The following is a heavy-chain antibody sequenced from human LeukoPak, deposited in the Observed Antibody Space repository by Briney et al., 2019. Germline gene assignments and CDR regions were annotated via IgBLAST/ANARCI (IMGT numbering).Heavy chain of an antibody. Sequence: SVKVSCKASGGTFSSYAISWVRQAPGQGLEWMGGIIPIFGTANYAQKFQGRVTITADESTSTAYMKLSSLRSEDTAVYYCATRIWSGYRPDFDYWGQGTLVTVSS. CDR1: GGTFSSYA. J-gene: IGHJ4*02. D-gene: IGHD3-3*01. CDR3: ATRIWSGYRPDFDY. V-gene: IGHV1-69*13. CDR2: IIPIFGTA.